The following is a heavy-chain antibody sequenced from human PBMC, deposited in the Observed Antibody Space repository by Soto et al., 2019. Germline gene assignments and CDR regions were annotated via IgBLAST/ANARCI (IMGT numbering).Heavy chain of an antibody. CDR1: GGSISSYY. Sequence: SETLSLTCTVSGGSISSYYWSWIRQPPGKGLEWIGYIYYSGSTNYNPSLKSRVTISVDTSKNQFSLKLSSVTAADTAVYYCARGPTTDYVGYFDYWGQGTLVTVSS. D-gene: IGHD4-17*01. V-gene: IGHV4-59*08. CDR2: IYYSGST. J-gene: IGHJ4*02. CDR3: ARGPTTDYVGYFDY.